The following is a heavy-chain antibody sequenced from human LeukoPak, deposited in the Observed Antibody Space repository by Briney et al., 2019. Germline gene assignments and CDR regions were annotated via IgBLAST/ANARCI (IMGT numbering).Heavy chain of an antibody. Sequence: SETLSLTCTVSGGSVSSADYYWTWIRHAPGKALEWIGYIYHTGSNNYKVSLKSRVTISVDTSKNQFSLKLSSVTAADTAVYYCARRPYDSSGHYSITFDYWGQGTLVTVSS. CDR1: GGSVSSADYY. CDR3: ARRPYDSSGHYSITFDY. V-gene: IGHV4-61*08. CDR2: IYHTGSN. J-gene: IGHJ4*02. D-gene: IGHD3-22*01.